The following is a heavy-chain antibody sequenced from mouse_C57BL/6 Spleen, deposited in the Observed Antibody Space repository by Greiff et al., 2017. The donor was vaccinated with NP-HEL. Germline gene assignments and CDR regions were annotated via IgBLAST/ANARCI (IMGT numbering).Heavy chain of an antibody. CDR2: ITHSGET. V-gene: IGHV12-3*01. CDR1: GFPITSGYY. CDR3: AGDSSGEGFAY. Sequence: VKLMESGPGLVKPSQSLFLTCSITGFPITSGYYWIWIRQSPGKPLEWMGYITHSGETFYNPSLQSPISITRETSKNQFFLQLNSVTTEDTAMYYCAGDSSGEGFAYWGQGTLVTVSA. D-gene: IGHD6-1*01. J-gene: IGHJ3*01.